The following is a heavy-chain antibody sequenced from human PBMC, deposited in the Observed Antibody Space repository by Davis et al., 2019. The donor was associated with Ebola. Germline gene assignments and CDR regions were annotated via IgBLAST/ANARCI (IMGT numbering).Heavy chain of an antibody. Sequence: SVKVSCKASGYTFTSYGISWVRQAPGQGLEWMGGVIPLLGTPNYAQKFQGRLTITADKSTTTTYMDLSGLTSEDTAVYYCARGPPYDSWGQGTLVTVSS. V-gene: IGHV1-69*06. CDR1: GYTFTSYG. CDR2: VIPLLGTP. CDR3: ARGPPYDS. J-gene: IGHJ4*02.